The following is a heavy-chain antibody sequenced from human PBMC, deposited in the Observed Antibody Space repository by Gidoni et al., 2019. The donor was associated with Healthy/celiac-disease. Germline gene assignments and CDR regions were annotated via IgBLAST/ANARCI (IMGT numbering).Heavy chain of an antibody. V-gene: IGHV4-4*02. CDR3: ARKGYCSSTSCYAAYYYYMDV. CDR2: IYHSGST. D-gene: IGHD2-2*01. Sequence: QVQLQESGPGLVKPSGTLSLTCAVSGGSISSSNWWSWVRQPPGKGLEWIGEIYHSGSTNYNPSLKSRVTISVDKSKNQFSLKLSSVTAADTAVYYCARKGYCSSTSCYAAYYYYMDVWGKGTTVTVSS. J-gene: IGHJ6*03. CDR1: GGSISSSNW.